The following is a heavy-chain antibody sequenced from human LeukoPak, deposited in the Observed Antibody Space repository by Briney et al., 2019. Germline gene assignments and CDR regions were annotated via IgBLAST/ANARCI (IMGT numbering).Heavy chain of an antibody. V-gene: IGHV3-33*01. CDR1: GFTFSSYG. D-gene: IGHD6-13*01. CDR3: ARTLYRAAAGGYYYGMDF. Sequence: GGTLRLSCAASGFTFSSYGMHWLRQAPGKGLEWVAVIWYDGSNKYYADSVKGRFTISRDNSKSTLYLQMNSLRAEDTAVYYCARTLYRAAAGGYYYGMDFWGQGALVTVSS. CDR2: IWYDGSNK. J-gene: IGHJ6*02.